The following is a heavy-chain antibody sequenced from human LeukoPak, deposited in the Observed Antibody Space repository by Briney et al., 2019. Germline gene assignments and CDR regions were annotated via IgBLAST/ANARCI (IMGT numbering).Heavy chain of an antibody. V-gene: IGHV3-21*01. D-gene: IGHD2-21*02. J-gene: IGHJ4*02. CDR1: GFTFSSYS. Sequence: PGGSLRLSCAASGFTFSSYSMNWVRQAPGKGLEWVSSISSSSSYIYYADSVKGRFTISRDNAKNSLYLQMNSLRAEDTAVYYRARAYCGGDCYPFDYWGQGTLVTVSS. CDR2: ISSSSSYI. CDR3: ARAYCGGDCYPFDY.